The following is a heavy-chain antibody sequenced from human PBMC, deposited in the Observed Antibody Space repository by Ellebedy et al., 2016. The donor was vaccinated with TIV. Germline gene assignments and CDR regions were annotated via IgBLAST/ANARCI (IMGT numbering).Heavy chain of an antibody. Sequence: ASVKVSCKGSGYTFTGYPINWVRQAPGQGLEYIGWINMNTGNPTYAQGFTGRFVFSLDTSVSTAYLQISSLKVEDTAVYYCARDSRYNWNDWDFYHMDVWGKGTTVTVSS. J-gene: IGHJ6*03. CDR2: INMNTGNP. CDR3: ARDSRYNWNDWDFYHMDV. V-gene: IGHV7-4-1*02. CDR1: GYTFTGYP. D-gene: IGHD1-1*01.